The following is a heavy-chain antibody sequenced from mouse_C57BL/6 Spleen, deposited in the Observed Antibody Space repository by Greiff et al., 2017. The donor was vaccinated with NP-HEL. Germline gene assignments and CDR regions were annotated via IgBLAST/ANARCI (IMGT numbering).Heavy chain of an antibody. CDR3: ARSRSHYYGSSNDY. V-gene: IGHV1-55*01. CDR1: GYTFTSYW. J-gene: IGHJ2*01. D-gene: IGHD1-1*01. CDR2: IYPGSGST. Sequence: QVQLQQPGAELVKPGASVKMSCKASGYTFTSYWITWVKQRPGQGLEWIGDIYPGSGSTNYNEKFKSKATLTVDTSSSTAYMQLISLTSEDSAVYYCARSRSHYYGSSNDYWGQGTTLTVSS.